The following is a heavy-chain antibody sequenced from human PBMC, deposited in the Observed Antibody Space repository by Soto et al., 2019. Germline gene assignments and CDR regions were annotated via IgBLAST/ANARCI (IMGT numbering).Heavy chain of an antibody. Sequence: QVQLVQSGAEVKKPGASVKVSCKASGYTFTGYYMHWVXXXPXXGLEWMGWINPNSGGTNYAQKFQGXVTMTXXXXXXXXXXXXXXXXXXXXXXXXXXXXXXXXXXXXXXXXXXXXXXMDVWGQGTTVTVSS. CDR3: XXXXXXXXXXXXXXXXXXXXXMDV. CDR1: GYTFTGYY. J-gene: IGHJ6*02. V-gene: IGHV1-2*04. CDR2: INPNSGGT.